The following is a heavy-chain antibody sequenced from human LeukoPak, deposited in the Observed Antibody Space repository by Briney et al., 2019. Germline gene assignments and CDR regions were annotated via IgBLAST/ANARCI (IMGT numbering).Heavy chain of an antibody. CDR1: GFTFSTNY. J-gene: IGHJ4*02. V-gene: IGHV3-66*01. CDR2: IHSGGST. Sequence: GGSLRLSCAASGFTFSTNYMSWVRQVPGKGLEWVSVIHSGGSTYYADSVRGRFTISRDNSKNTLYLQMNSLRAEDTAVYYCATIVPDVAATLTFDYWGQGTLVTVSS. D-gene: IGHD2-15*01. CDR3: ATIVPDVAATLTFDY.